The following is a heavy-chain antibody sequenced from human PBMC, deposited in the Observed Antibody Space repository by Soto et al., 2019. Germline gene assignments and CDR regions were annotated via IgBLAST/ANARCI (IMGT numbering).Heavy chain of an antibody. J-gene: IGHJ3*01. V-gene: IGHV1-2*04. CDR3: ARDHSGWHDAIDV. D-gene: IGHD6-19*01. Sequence: ASVKVSCKASGYTFTNYYMHWVRQAPGQGLEWMGWINPHSGGTNYAQRFQDWVTMTRDMSINTAYMELSRLRSEDTAVYYCARDHSGWHDAIDVWGQGTMVTVSS. CDR1: GYTFTNYY. CDR2: INPHSGGT.